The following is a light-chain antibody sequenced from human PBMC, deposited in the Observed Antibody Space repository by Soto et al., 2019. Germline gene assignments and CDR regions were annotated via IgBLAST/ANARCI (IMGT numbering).Light chain of an antibody. V-gene: IGKV1-39*01. CDR1: QSISSY. CDR3: QQSYSTPPT. CDR2: AAS. J-gene: IGKJ1*01. Sequence: DIQMTPSPSSPSATVGDRVTITCPASQSISSYLNWYQQKPGKAPKLLIYAASSLQSGVPSRFSGSGSGTDFTLTISSLQPEDFATYYCQQSYSTPPTFGQGTK.